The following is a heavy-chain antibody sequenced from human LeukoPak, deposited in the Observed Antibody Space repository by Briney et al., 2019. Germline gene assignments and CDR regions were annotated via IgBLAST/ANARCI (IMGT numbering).Heavy chain of an antibody. CDR3: ARDYGDYVGPVAFDI. CDR1: GFTFDDYG. D-gene: IGHD4-17*01. CDR2: INWNGGST. V-gene: IGHV3-20*03. Sequence: PGGSLRLSYAASGFTFDDYGMSWVRQAPGKGLEWVSGINWNGGSTGYADSVKGRFTISRDNAKNSLYLQMNSLRAEDTALYYCARDYGDYVGPVAFDIWGQGTMVTVSS. J-gene: IGHJ3*02.